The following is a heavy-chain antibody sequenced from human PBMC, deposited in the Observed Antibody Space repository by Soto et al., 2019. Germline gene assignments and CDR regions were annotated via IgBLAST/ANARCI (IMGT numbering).Heavy chain of an antibody. Sequence: QVLLQESGPGLVKPSQTLSLTCSVSGGSINSDEYYWSWIRQPPGGGLEWIGNVYYTGRTSYSPSLQSRLTISVDTSKNQFSLRLNSVSAADTAVYYCARDRSNSPDPFDSWGQGTLVTVSS. D-gene: IGHD1-1*01. CDR1: GGSINSDEYY. J-gene: IGHJ4*02. CDR2: VYYTGRT. CDR3: ARDRSNSPDPFDS. V-gene: IGHV4-30-4*01.